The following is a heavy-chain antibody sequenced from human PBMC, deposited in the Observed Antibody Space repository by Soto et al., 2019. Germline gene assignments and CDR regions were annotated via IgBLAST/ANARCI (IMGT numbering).Heavy chain of an antibody. CDR2: IYPGDSDT. Sequence: PGESLKISCKASGYSFTNYWIGWVRQMPGKGLEWMGIIYPGDSDTRYSPSFQGQVSISGDKSISTDSLQWSSLKASHPDIYYCARYCSGGSCYRPSYNFDYWGQGTLVTVSS. CDR1: GYSFTNYW. CDR3: ARYCSGGSCYRPSYNFDY. J-gene: IGHJ4*02. D-gene: IGHD2-15*01. V-gene: IGHV5-51*01.